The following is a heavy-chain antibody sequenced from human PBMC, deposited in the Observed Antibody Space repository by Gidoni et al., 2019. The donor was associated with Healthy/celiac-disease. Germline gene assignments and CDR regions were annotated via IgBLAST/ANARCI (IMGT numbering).Heavy chain of an antibody. CDR3: ARDGNWNYEGPDAFDI. D-gene: IGHD1-7*01. V-gene: IGHV1-18*04. Sequence: QVQLVQSRTEVTKPGAYVQVSCKASGYTFTSDGISWVRQAPGQGLEWMGWISAYNGNTNYAQKLQGRVTMTTDTSTSTAYMELRSLRSDDTAVYYCARDGNWNYEGPDAFDIWGQGTMVTVSS. CDR2: ISAYNGNT. CDR1: GYTFTSDG. J-gene: IGHJ3*02.